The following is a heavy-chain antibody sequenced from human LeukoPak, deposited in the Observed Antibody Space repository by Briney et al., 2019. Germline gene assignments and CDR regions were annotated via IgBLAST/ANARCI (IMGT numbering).Heavy chain of an antibody. CDR1: GDTLNEFA. CDR2: INIYIGKT. CDR3: ARDTPQHLKRFDY. Sequence: ASLKVSCKASGDTLNEFARSWVPQAPGQRLEWLGWINIYIGKTKLGEKLQGRVTMTTDTSTSTVYMELTSLRPDDPAVYFCARDTPQHLKRFDYWGQGTLVTVSS. J-gene: IGHJ4*02. V-gene: IGHV1-18*01. D-gene: IGHD6-13*01.